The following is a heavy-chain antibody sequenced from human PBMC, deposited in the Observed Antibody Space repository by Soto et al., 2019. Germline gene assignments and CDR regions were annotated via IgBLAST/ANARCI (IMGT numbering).Heavy chain of an antibody. J-gene: IGHJ6*02. CDR3: AKWNYCSSTSCRLNYYYYYGMDV. D-gene: IGHD2-2*01. Sequence: GGSLRLSGAAPGFTFSSYAMSWVRQAPGKGLEWVSAISGSGGSTYYADSVKGRFTISRDNSKNTLYLQMNSLRAEDTAVYYCAKWNYCSSTSCRLNYYYYYGMDVWGQGTKVTVSS. CDR2: ISGSGGST. CDR1: GFTFSSYA. V-gene: IGHV3-23*01.